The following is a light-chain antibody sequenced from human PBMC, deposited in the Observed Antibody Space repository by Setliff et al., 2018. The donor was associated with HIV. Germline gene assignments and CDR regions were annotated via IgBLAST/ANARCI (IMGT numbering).Light chain of an antibody. J-gene: IGLJ1*01. V-gene: IGLV2-23*02. CDR3: CSYPTYSPYV. CDR2: EVN. Sequence: QSALTQPASVSGSPGQSITISCTGTSSDVGIYNLVSWYQHHPGKAPKLIIYEVNKRPSGVSNRFSGSKSGNTASLTISGLQPEDETDYYCCSYPTYSPYVFGPGTKVTVL. CDR1: SSDVGIYNL.